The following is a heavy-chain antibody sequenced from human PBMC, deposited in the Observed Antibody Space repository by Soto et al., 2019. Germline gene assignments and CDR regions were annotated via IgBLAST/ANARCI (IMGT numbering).Heavy chain of an antibody. Sequence: PGGSLRLSCAASGFTFSNYGMYWVRQAPGKGLEWVSSISSSSSYIYYADSVKGRFTISRDNAKNSLYLQMNSLRAEDTAVYYCARDSELIVGAARGANWFDPWGQGTLVTVSS. CDR1: GFTFSNYG. V-gene: IGHV3-21*01. J-gene: IGHJ5*02. D-gene: IGHD1-26*01. CDR2: ISSSSSYI. CDR3: ARDSELIVGAARGANWFDP.